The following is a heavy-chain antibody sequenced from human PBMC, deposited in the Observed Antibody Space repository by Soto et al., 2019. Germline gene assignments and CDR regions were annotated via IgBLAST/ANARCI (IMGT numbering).Heavy chain of an antibody. J-gene: IGHJ5*02. V-gene: IGHV4-34*01. D-gene: IGHD3-9*01. CDR3: AREVLRYFGRAKAEADP. CDR1: SGSFSGYY. CDR2: INHSGST. Sequence: SETLSLTCAVYSGSFSGYYWSWIRQPPGKGLEWIGEINHSGSTNYNPSLKSRVTISVDTSKNQFSLKLSSVTAADTAVYYCAREVLRYFGRAKAEADPWGQGTLVTVSS.